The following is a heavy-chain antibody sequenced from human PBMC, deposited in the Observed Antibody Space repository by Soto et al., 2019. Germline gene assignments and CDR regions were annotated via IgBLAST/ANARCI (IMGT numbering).Heavy chain of an antibody. Sequence: PSETLSLTCTVSGAPISSHTYHWVWIRQPPGKGLEWIGTISLGGTTYYSPSLKSRLTASLDTFNNQVSLILSSVTVTDTAVYFCVKQAVGSMSSEWGPGTLVTVS. J-gene: IGHJ4*02. CDR1: GAPISSHTYH. CDR2: ISLGGTT. D-gene: IGHD6-6*01. V-gene: IGHV4-39*01. CDR3: VKQAVGSMSSE.